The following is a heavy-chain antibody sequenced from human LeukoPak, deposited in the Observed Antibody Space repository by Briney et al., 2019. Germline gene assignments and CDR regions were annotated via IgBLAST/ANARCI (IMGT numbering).Heavy chain of an antibody. J-gene: IGHJ6*03. D-gene: IGHD2-2*01. V-gene: IGHV3-21*01. CDR2: ISSSSSYI. Sequence: GGSLRLSCAASGFTFSSYAMSWVRQAPGKGLEWVSSISSSSSYIYYADSVKGRFTISRDNAKNSLYLQMNSLRAEDTAVYYCARAHCSSTSCYRRPYYYYMDVWGKGTTVTVSS. CDR1: GFTFSSYA. CDR3: ARAHCSSTSCYRRPYYYYMDV.